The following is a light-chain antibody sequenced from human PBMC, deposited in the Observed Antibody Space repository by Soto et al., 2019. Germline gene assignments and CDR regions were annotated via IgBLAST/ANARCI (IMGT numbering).Light chain of an antibody. Sequence: EIVMTQSPASRYLSPGHGATPSCRARQSVASNVAWYQQKPGQGPRLLIHGASTRAVGVPARFSGSGSGTDFTLTISSLQSEDFAVYYCQQYHNWPPQYTFGQGTKLQIK. J-gene: IGKJ2*01. CDR3: QQYHNWPPQYT. CDR2: GAS. V-gene: IGKV3-15*01. CDR1: QSVASN.